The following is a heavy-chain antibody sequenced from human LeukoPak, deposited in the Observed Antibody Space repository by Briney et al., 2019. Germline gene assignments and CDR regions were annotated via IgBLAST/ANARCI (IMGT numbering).Heavy chain of an antibody. J-gene: IGHJ4*02. CDR1: GFSLSTSGMC. Sequence: SGPTLVNPTQSLTLTCTFSGFSLSTSGMCVSWIRQPPGKALEWLARIDWDDDKYYSTSLKTRLTISKDTSKSQVVLTMTNMDPVDTATYYCARISNYYDSSGRFDYWGQGTLVTVSS. CDR2: IDWDDDK. D-gene: IGHD3-22*01. CDR3: ARISNYYDSSGRFDY. V-gene: IGHV2-70*11.